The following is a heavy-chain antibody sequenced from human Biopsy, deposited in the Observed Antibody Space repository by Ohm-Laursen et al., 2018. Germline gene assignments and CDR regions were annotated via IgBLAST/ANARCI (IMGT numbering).Heavy chain of an antibody. CDR2: IYYNGDT. D-gene: IGHD5-12*01. J-gene: IGHJ3*01. V-gene: IGHV4-59*01. CDR1: DVSISTYY. Sequence: SDTLSLTCTVSDVSISTYYWSWIRQSPGRGLEWIAHIYYNGDTDYNPSLKSRVTISLDAPKNQFSLKMSAVTAADTAIYYCAREAIGVATTFDLWGQGTMVAVS. CDR3: AREAIGVATTFDL.